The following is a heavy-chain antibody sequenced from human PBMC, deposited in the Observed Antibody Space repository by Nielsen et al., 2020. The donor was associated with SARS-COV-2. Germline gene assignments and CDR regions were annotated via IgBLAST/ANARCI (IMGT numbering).Heavy chain of an antibody. D-gene: IGHD2-15*01. V-gene: IGHV1-18*01. J-gene: IGHJ4*02. CDR2: ISTYNGNT. CDR1: GYTFTSFG. Sequence: ASVKVSCKTSGYTFTSFGISWVRQAPGQGLEWMGWISTYNGNTNYAQKLQGRVTMTTDTSTSTAYMELRSLRSDDTAVYYRARDCSGGPCYTTYWGQGTLVTVSS. CDR3: ARDCSGGPCYTTY.